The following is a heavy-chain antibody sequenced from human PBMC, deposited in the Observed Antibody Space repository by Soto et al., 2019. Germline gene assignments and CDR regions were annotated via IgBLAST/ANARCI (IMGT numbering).Heavy chain of an antibody. V-gene: IGHV1-46*01. J-gene: IGHJ6*02. CDR1: GYTFTSYY. CDR2: INPSGGST. D-gene: IGHD3-9*01. CDR3: ARDRVQNYDILTGYFDYYYYGMDV. Sequence: QVQLVQSGAEVKKPGASVKVSCKASGYTFTSYYMHWVRQAPGQGLEWMGIINPSGGSTSYAQKCQGRVTMTRDTSTSTVYMELSSLRSEDTAVYYCARDRVQNYDILTGYFDYYYYGMDVWGQGTTVTVSS.